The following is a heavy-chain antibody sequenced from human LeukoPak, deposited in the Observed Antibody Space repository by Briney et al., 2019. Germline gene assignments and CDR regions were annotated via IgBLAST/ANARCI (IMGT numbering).Heavy chain of an antibody. Sequence: PGGSLRPSCAASGFTFSSYAMSWVRQAPGKGLEWVSAISGSGGSTYYADSVKGRFTISRDNSKNTLYLQMNSLRAEDTAVYYCAKVPVAVAAAGTLSYWGQGTLVTVSS. D-gene: IGHD6-13*01. CDR1: GFTFSSYA. J-gene: IGHJ4*02. CDR2: ISGSGGST. V-gene: IGHV3-23*01. CDR3: AKVPVAVAAAGTLSY.